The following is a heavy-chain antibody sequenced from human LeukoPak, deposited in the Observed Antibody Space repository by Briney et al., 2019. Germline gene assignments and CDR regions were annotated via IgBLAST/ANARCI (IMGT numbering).Heavy chain of an antibody. D-gene: IGHD6-19*01. V-gene: IGHV4-59*01. CDR2: IYYSGST. Sequence: SETLSLTCSVSGGPISNYYWSWIRQPPGKGLEWIGYIYYSGSTNYNPSLKSRATISVDTSRNQFSLKLSSVTAADTAVYYCATCPLGGAVAGEAWGQGTLVTVSS. CDR1: GGPISNYY. CDR3: ATCPLGGAVAGEA. J-gene: IGHJ5*02.